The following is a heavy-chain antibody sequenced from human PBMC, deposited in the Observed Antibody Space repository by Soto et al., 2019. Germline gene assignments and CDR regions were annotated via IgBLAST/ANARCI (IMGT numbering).Heavy chain of an antibody. CDR2: ISGSGGST. CDR1: GFTFSSYA. D-gene: IGHD6-19*01. J-gene: IGHJ4*02. V-gene: IGHV3-23*01. CDR3: AKGPLVIAVAGSDY. Sequence: EVQLLESGGGLVQPGGSLRLSCAASGFTFSSYAMSWVRQAPGKGLEWVSTISGSGGSTYYADSVKGRFTISRDNSKNTLYLQMNSLRAEDTVVYYCAKGPLVIAVAGSDYWGQGTLVTVSS.